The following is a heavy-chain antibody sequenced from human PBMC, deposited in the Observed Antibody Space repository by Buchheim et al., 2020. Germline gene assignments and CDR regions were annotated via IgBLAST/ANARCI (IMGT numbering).Heavy chain of an antibody. CDR3: TGSSSGY. CDR2: IRGKGNNYAT. CDR1: GFAFSAAA. Sequence: EVQLVESGGGLVQPGESLKLSCVGSGFAFSAAAMHWVRQASGKGLEWVGHIRGKGNNYATAYSASVKGRFTISRDDSVNTAYLQMNSLKIEDTAVYYCTGSSSGYWGRGTL. D-gene: IGHD6-6*01. J-gene: IGHJ4*02. V-gene: IGHV3-73*02.